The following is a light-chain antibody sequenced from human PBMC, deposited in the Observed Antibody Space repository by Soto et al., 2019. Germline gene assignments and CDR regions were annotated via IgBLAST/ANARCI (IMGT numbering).Light chain of an antibody. J-gene: IGKJ2*01. V-gene: IGKV3D-15*01. CDR2: DAS. CDR1: QNVNNK. Sequence: EIVMTQSPATLSVSPGERATLSCRASQNVNNKLAWYQHKPGQAPRLLIYDASTSATGVPARSSGSGSGADFTPTISSLQSEDFAIYYCQQYKNWPPVYNFGQGTKLEIK. CDR3: QQYKNWPPVYN.